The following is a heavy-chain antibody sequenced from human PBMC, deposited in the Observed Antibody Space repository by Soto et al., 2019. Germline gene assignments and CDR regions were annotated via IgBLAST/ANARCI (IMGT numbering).Heavy chain of an antibody. D-gene: IGHD2-15*01. V-gene: IGHV3-21*01. CDR2: ISSSGGYI. J-gene: IGHJ2*01. CDR1: GFTFSSYS. Sequence: EVQLVESGGGLVQPGGSLRLSCAASGFTFSSYSMNWVRQAPGKGLEWVSSISSSGGYIHYADSVKGRFTISRDNAKNSLYLQMNSLRAEDTAVYYCSGGNTYWYFDLWGRGTLVTVSS. CDR3: SGGNTYWYFDL.